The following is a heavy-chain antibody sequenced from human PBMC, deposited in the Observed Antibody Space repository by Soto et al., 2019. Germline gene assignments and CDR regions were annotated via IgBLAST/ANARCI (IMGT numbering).Heavy chain of an antibody. Sequence: GASVKVSCKASGGTFSSYAISWVRQAPGQGLEWMGGIIPIFGTANYAQKFQGRVTITADESTSTAYMELSSLRSEDTAVYYCARDTQDIVVVVAATDDYYGMDVWGQGTTVTVSS. J-gene: IGHJ6*02. CDR1: GGTFSSYA. CDR3: ARDTQDIVVVVAATDDYYGMDV. D-gene: IGHD2-15*01. V-gene: IGHV1-69*13. CDR2: IIPIFGTA.